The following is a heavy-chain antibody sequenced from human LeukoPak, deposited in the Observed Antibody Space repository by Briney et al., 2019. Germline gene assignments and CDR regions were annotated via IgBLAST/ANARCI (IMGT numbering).Heavy chain of an antibody. J-gene: IGHJ6*04. CDR2: NIPILGIA. CDR3: ARDQTAIRVVYDYFVTDV. V-gene: IGHV1-69*04. D-gene: IGHD5-18*01. CDR1: GGTFITYA. Sequence: ASVTVSSKASGGTFITYAICWVRHAPGQGLEWMGRNIPILGIANYAQEFQGRATITADKSTSTAYMEWSSLRSEDTAVYYFARDQTAIRVVYDYFVTDVWAKGTRVTVPS.